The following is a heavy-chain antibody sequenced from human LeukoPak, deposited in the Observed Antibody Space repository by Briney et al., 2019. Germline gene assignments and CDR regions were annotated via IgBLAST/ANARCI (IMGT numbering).Heavy chain of an antibody. CDR3: AELGVTMIGGV. CDR1: GFTFSSYS. CDR2: SSYI. D-gene: IGHD3-10*02. J-gene: IGHJ6*04. V-gene: IGHV3-21*01. Sequence: TGGSLRLSCVASGFTFSSYSMNWVRQAPGKGLEWVSSSSYIYYADSLKGRFTISRHNAKNSLYLQMNSLRAEDTAVYYCAELGVTMIGGVWGKGTTVTISS.